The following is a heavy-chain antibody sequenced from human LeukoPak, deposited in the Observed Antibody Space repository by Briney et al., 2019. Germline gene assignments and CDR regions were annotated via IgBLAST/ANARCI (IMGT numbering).Heavy chain of an antibody. CDR3: ARDTYYYDSSGYPFDY. D-gene: IGHD3-22*01. CDR2: INPSGGST. V-gene: IGHV1-46*01. Sequence: ASVKVSCKASGYTFTSYYMHCVRQAPGQGLEWMGIINPSGGSTSYAQKFQGRVTMTRDTSTSTVYMELSSLRSEDTAVYYCARDTYYYDSSGYPFDYWGQGTLVTVSS. J-gene: IGHJ4*02. CDR1: GYTFTSYY.